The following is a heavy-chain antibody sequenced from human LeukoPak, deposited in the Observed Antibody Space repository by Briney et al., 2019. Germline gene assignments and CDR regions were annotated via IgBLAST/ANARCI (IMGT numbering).Heavy chain of an antibody. J-gene: IGHJ5*02. Sequence: VASVKVSCKASGGTFSSYAISWVRQAPGQGLEWMGGIIPIFGTANYAQKFQGRVTITADESTSTAYMELGSLRSEDTAVYYCARRGCSSTSCYFDWFDPWGQGTLVTVSS. D-gene: IGHD2-2*01. CDR1: GGTFSSYA. CDR2: IIPIFGTA. CDR3: ARRGCSSTSCYFDWFDP. V-gene: IGHV1-69*01.